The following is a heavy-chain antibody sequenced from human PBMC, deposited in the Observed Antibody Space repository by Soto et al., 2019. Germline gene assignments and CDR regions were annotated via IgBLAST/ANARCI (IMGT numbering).Heavy chain of an antibody. CDR3: ARDSIFGEQLVVRGDYYGMDV. CDR2: IIPIFGTA. J-gene: IGHJ6*02. V-gene: IGHV1-69*01. Sequence: QVQLVQSGAEVKKPGSSVKVSCKASVGTFSSYAISWVRQAPGQGLEWMGGIIPIFGTANYAQKFQGRVTITADESTSTAYMELSSLRSEDTAVYYCARDSIFGEQLVVRGDYYGMDVWGQGTTVTVSS. D-gene: IGHD6-6*01. CDR1: VGTFSSYA.